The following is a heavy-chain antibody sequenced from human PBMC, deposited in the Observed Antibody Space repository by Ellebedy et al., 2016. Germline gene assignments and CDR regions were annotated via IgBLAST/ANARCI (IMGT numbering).Heavy chain of an antibody. V-gene: IGHV3-66*01. CDR3: ARGNAVPGPEPLDY. D-gene: IGHD6-19*01. J-gene: IGHJ4*02. Sequence: GGSLRLSCAASGLTVSSNYMSWVRQAPGKGLEWVSVLYSGGSTYYADSVKGRFTISRDSTKNTLYLQMNSLRAEDTAVYYCARGNAVPGPEPLDYWGQGTLVTVSS. CDR1: GLTVSSNY. CDR2: LYSGGST.